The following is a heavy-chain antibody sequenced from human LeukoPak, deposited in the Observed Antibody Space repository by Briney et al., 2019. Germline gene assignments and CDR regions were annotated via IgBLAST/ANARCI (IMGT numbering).Heavy chain of an antibody. D-gene: IGHD3-10*01. CDR1: GFTFSSYG. Sequence: PGGSLRLSCAASGFTFSSYGMSWVRQAPGKGLEWVSVIGGRDGSTYYADSVKGRFTIPRDNSKNTLYVQMNSLRAEDTAVYYCAKGHYYGSGSLDYWGQGTLVTVSS. CDR2: IGGRDGST. V-gene: IGHV3-23*01. J-gene: IGHJ4*02. CDR3: AKGHYYGSGSLDY.